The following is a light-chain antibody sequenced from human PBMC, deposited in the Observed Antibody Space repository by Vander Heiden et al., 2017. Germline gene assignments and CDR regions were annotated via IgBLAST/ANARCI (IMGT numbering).Light chain of an antibody. V-gene: IGKV3-15*01. J-gene: IGKJ2*01. CDR2: GAS. CDR1: QSVSSN. Sequence: EIVVVHAPFTLSVSPGERATLSCRASQSVSSNLAWYQQKPGQAPRLLIYGASTRATGIPARFSGSGSGTEFTLTISSLQSEDFAVYYCQQYNNWPPYTFGQGTKLEIK. CDR3: QQYNNWPPYT.